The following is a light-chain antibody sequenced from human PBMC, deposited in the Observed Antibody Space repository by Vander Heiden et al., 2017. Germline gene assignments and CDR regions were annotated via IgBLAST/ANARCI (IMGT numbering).Light chain of an antibody. CDR1: QGISSY. V-gene: IGKV1-8*01. CDR3: QQYYSYPRT. CDR2: AAS. Sequence: TGDRVTITCRASQGISSYLAWYQQKPGKAPKLLIYAASTLQSGVPSRFSGSGSGTDFTLTISCLQSEDFATYYCQQYYSYPRTFGQGTKLEIK. J-gene: IGKJ2*01.